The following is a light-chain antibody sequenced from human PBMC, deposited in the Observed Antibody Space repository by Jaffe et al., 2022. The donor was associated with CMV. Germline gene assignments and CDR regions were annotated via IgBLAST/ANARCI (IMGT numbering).Light chain of an antibody. J-gene: IGKJ4*01. Sequence: EIVLTQSPGTLSLSPGERATLSCRASQSVASGNYLAWYQQRPGQPPRLLIFRASSRATGIPDRFSGSGSGTDFTLTISRLEPEDFAVYYCQQYGTSPLTFGGGTKVEIK. V-gene: IGKV3-20*01. CDR3: QQYGTSPLT. CDR1: QSVASGNY. CDR2: RAS.